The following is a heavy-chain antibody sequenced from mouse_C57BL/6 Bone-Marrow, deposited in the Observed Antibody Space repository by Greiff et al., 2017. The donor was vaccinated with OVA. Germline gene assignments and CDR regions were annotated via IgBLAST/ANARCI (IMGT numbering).Heavy chain of an antibody. D-gene: IGHD2-12*01. CDR1: GYTFTSYW. Sequence: QVQLQQPGAELVRPGSSVKLSCKASGYTFTSYWMHWVKQRPIQGLEWIGNIDPSDSETHYNQKFKDKATLTVDKSSSTAYMQLSSLTSEDSAVYYCARGRTTGPFYWGQGTTLTVSS. CDR2: IDPSDSET. CDR3: ARGRTTGPFY. J-gene: IGHJ2*01. V-gene: IGHV1-52*01.